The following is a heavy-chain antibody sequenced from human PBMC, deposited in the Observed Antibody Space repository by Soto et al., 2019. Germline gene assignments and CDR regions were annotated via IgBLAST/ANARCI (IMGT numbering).Heavy chain of an antibody. CDR1: GYTFTDYY. J-gene: IGHJ2*01. V-gene: IGHV1-2*02. Sequence: QEQLVQSGAEVKKPGASLKVSCKASGYTFTDYYIHWVRQAPGQGLEWVGWINPDSGGTNLAQRFQGRVTMTSDTSITTAYMGLSSLRSDDTAVYYCAIRTGQLAIISEFDGDWFFEVWGRGTLVTVSS. CDR2: INPDSGGT. D-gene: IGHD2-2*01. CDR3: AIRTGQLAIISEFDGDWFFEV.